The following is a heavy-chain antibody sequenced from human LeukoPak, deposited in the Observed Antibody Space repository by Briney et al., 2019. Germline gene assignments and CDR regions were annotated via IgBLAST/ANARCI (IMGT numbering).Heavy chain of an antibody. CDR2: IIPIFGTA. J-gene: IGHJ4*02. D-gene: IGHD5-24*01. V-gene: IGHV1-69*05. CDR3: ARGGEMATTFDY. Sequence: SVKVSCKASGGTFSSYAISWVRQAPGQGLEWMGGIIPIFGTANYAQKFQGRVTITTDESTSTAYMELSSLRSEDTAVYYCARGGEMATTFDYWGQGTLVTVSS. CDR1: GGTFSSYA.